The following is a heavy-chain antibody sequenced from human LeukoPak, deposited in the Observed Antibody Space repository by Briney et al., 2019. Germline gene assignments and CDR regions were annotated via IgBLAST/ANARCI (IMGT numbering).Heavy chain of an antibody. J-gene: IGHJ4*02. Sequence: ASVKVSCKASGYTFNNYNMQWLRQAPGQGLEWMGWINPNSGGTNYAQKFQGRGTMTRDTSISTAYMELSSLRSDDTAVYYCARDGHFDNWGQGTLVTVSS. CDR3: ARDGHFDN. CDR2: INPNSGGT. CDR1: GYTFNNYN. V-gene: IGHV1-2*02.